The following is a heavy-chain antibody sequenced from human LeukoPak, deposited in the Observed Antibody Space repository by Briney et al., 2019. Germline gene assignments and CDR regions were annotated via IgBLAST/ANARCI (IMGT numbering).Heavy chain of an antibody. CDR1: GGSISSSSYY. CDR3: ARSYSSGGFYYNYYYMDV. D-gene: IGHD6-19*01. V-gene: IGHV4-39*01. Sequence: SETLSLTCTVSGGSISSSSYYWGWIRQPPGKGLEWIGSIYYSGSTYYNPSLKSRVTISVDTSKNQFSLKLSSVTAADTAVYYCARSYSSGGFYYNYYYMDVWGKGTTVTVSS. CDR2: IYYSGST. J-gene: IGHJ6*03.